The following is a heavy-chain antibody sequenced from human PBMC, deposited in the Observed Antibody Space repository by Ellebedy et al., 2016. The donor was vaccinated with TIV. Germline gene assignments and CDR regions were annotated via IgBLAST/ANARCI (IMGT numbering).Heavy chain of an antibody. CDR1: GFTFSNAC. J-gene: IGHJ4*02. D-gene: IGHD2-21*02. CDR3: ARDLGDGSDNCYFDY. V-gene: IGHV3-7*03. Sequence: GGSLRLXXAASGFTFSNACMSWVRQAPGKGLEWVANIKEEGSAKYYVDSVKGRFTISRDNAKNSLYLQMNSLRPEDTAMYYCARDLGDGSDNCYFDYWGQGTLVTVSS. CDR2: IKEEGSAK.